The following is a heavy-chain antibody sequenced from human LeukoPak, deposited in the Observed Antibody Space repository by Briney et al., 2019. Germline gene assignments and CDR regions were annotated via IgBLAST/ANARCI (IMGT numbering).Heavy chain of an antibody. D-gene: IGHD3-22*01. CDR1: GFTFSSYS. CDR2: IWYDGSNE. J-gene: IGHJ4*02. V-gene: IGHV3-33*08. CDR3: ARSRTEYYYDSSGYPDY. Sequence: GGSLRLSCAASGFTFSSYSMNWVRQAPGKGLEWVAVIWYDGSNEYYADSVKGRFTISRDNSKNTLYLQMNSLRAEDTAVYYCARSRTEYYYDSSGYPDYWGQGTLVTVSS.